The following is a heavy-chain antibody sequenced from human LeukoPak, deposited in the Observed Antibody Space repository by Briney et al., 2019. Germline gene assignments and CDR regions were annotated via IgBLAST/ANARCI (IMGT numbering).Heavy chain of an antibody. J-gene: IGHJ4*02. CDR2: INPNSGNR. CDR1: GYTFTNLD. Sequence: AASVKVSCKASGYTFTNLDINWVRQATGQGLGWMGWINPNSGNRGYAQQFQGRVTITRDTSIRTAYMELTSLRSEDTAVYYCARVDGSPDYWGQGTLVTVSS. V-gene: IGHV1-8*03. D-gene: IGHD2-15*01. CDR3: ARVDGSPDY.